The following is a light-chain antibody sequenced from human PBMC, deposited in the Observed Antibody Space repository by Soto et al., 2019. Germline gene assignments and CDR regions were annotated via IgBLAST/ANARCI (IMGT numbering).Light chain of an antibody. CDR1: QSVSSNY. Sequence: EIVLTQSPGTLSLSPGERATLYCRASQSVSSNYFAWYQQKPGQAPRLLIYGISSRATGIPDRFSGSGSGTDFSLTISRLEPEDFAVYYCEQYGSSPRTFGQGTKVDI. J-gene: IGKJ1*01. CDR2: GIS. CDR3: EQYGSSPRT. V-gene: IGKV3-20*01.